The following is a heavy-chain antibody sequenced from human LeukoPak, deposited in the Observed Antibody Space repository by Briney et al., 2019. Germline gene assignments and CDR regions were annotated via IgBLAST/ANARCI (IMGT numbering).Heavy chain of an antibody. Sequence: GGSLRLSCAASGFTFSSYSMNWVRQAPGKGLEWVSSISSSSSYIYYADSAKGRFTISRDNAKNSLYLQMNSLRAEDTAVYYCARDRGSGWYSAFDIWGQGTMVTVSS. V-gene: IGHV3-21*01. CDR1: GFTFSSYS. CDR3: ARDRGSGWYSAFDI. CDR2: ISSSSSYI. J-gene: IGHJ3*02. D-gene: IGHD6-19*01.